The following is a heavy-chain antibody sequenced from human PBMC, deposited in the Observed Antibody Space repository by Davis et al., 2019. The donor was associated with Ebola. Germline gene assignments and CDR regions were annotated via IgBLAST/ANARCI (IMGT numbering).Heavy chain of an antibody. CDR3: ARGNDFWNGYPMDV. J-gene: IGHJ6*02. CDR2: VFHSGTI. V-gene: IGHV4-59*01. CDR1: VITFSSYA. D-gene: IGHD3-3*01. Sequence: ESLKISCTDSVITFSSYAMSWVRQAPGKGLEWIGYVFHSGTINYNPSLKSRVTISLDTSTNQFSLKLTSVIAADTAVYYCARGNDFWNGYPMDVWGQGTTVTVSS.